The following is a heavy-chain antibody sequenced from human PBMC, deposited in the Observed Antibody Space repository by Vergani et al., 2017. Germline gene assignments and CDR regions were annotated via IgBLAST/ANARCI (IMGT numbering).Heavy chain of an antibody. J-gene: IGHJ5*02. CDR2: IYYSGST. CDR1: GGSISSYY. CDR3: ARILDYYGSGSSANWFDP. D-gene: IGHD3-10*01. Sequence: QVQLQESGPGLVKPSETLSLTCTVSGGSISSYYWSWIRQPPGKGWEWIGYIYYSGSTNYNPSLKSRVTISVDTSKNQFSLKLSSVTAADTAVYSCARILDYYGSGSSANWFDPWGQGTLVTVSS. V-gene: IGHV4-59*01.